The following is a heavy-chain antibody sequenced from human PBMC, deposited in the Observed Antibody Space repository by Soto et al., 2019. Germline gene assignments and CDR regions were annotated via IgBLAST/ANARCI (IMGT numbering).Heavy chain of an antibody. CDR1: GYSFTSYW. CDR2: IYPGDSDT. CDR3: ASSRDYYDSSGYVDY. D-gene: IGHD3-22*01. Sequence: GESLKISCMGSGYSFTSYWIGWVRQMPGKGLEWMGIIYPGDSDTRYSPSFQGQVTISADKSISTAYLQWSSLKASDTAMYYCASSRDYYDSSGYVDYWGQGTLVTVSS. V-gene: IGHV5-51*01. J-gene: IGHJ4*02.